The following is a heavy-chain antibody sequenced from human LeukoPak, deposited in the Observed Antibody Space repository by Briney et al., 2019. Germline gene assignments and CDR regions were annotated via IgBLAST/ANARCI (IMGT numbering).Heavy chain of an antibody. CDR2: ISSSSSYI. CDR1: GFTFSSYS. D-gene: IGHD4/OR15-4a*01. V-gene: IGHV3-21*06. CDR3: ARDGRMVATQRLRSYYYMDV. Sequence: GGSLRLSCAASGFTFSSYSMNWVRQAPGKGLEWVSSISSSSSYIYSADSVKGRFTVSRDNAKNSLYLQMNSLRAEDTAVYYCARDGRMVATQRLRSYYYMDVWGKGTTVIVSS. J-gene: IGHJ6*03.